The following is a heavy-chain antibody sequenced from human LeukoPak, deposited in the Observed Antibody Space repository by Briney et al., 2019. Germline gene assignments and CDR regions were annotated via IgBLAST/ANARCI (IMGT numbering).Heavy chain of an antibody. V-gene: IGHV1-18*01. CDR3: ARDRLLVRGVRVWFDP. J-gene: IGHJ5*02. D-gene: IGHD3-10*01. CDR1: GYTFTSYG. CDR2: ISAYNGST. Sequence: ASVKVSCKASGYTFTSYGISWVRQAPGQGLEWMGWISAYNGSTNYAQKLQGRVTMTTDTSTSTAYMELRSRRSDDTAVYYCARDRLLVRGVRVWFDPWGQGTLVTVSS.